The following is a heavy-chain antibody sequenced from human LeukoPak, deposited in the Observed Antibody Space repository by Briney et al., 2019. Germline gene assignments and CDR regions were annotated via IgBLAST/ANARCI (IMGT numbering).Heavy chain of an antibody. V-gene: IGHV3-66*01. Sequence: GGSLRLSCAASGFTVSDNYMSWVRQAPGKGLEWVSIIYSGGSTYYADSVKGRFIISRDISKNTFYLQMNSMRVEDTSVFYCARALPAASHTSFDYWGQGTLVTVSS. J-gene: IGHJ4*02. D-gene: IGHD6-13*01. CDR2: IYSGGST. CDR1: GFTVSDNY. CDR3: ARALPAASHTSFDY.